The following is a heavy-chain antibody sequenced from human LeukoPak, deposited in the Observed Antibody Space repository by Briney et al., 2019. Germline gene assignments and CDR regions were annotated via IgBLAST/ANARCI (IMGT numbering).Heavy chain of an antibody. D-gene: IGHD3-10*01. CDR1: GGSFSGYY. Sequence: PSETLSLTCAVYGGSFSGYYWSWIRQPPGKGLEWSGEINHSGSTNYNPSLKSRVTISVDTSKNQFSLKLSSVTAADTAVYYCASSTDIMGSGSYSVHWGQGTLVTVSS. CDR2: INHSGST. J-gene: IGHJ4*02. CDR3: ASSTDIMGSGSYSVH. V-gene: IGHV4-34*01.